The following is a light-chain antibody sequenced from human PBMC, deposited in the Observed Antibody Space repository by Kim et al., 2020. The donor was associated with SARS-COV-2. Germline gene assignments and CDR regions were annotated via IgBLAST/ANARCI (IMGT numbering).Light chain of an antibody. CDR2: KAS. Sequence: DIQMTQSPSTLSASVGDRVTITCRASQNIYSWLAWYQQKPGKAPNLLIYKASTLESGVPSRFSGSGSGTEFTLTISSLQPDDFATYYCQQYSGYSSCPFGQGTKLEI. V-gene: IGKV1-5*03. CDR3: QQYSGYSSCP. CDR1: QNIYSW. J-gene: IGKJ2*02.